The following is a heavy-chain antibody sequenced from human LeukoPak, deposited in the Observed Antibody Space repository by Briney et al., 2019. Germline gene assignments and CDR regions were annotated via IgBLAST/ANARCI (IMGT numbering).Heavy chain of an antibody. J-gene: IGHJ3*02. CDR2: IKEDGSEK. CDR1: GFTFSSYW. V-gene: IGHV3-7*01. Sequence: GGSLRLSCAASGFTFSSYWMSWVRQAPGKGLEWVANIKEDGSEKYYVDSVKGRFTISRDNTKKSLYLQMNSLRAEDTAVYYCVRDDGGSFDIWGQGTMVTVSS. D-gene: IGHD2-15*01. CDR3: VRDDGGSFDI.